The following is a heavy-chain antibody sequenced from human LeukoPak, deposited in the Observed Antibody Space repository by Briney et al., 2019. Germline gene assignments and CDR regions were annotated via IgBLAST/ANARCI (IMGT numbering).Heavy chain of an antibody. CDR3: AKALRDFWEPLAY. V-gene: IGHV3-23*01. J-gene: IGHJ4*02. CDR1: GFTFSSNA. D-gene: IGHD3-3*01. Sequence: PGGSLRLSCAASGFTFSSNAMNWVRQAPGKGLEWVSGITGSGDSTYYADSVKGRFTISRDNSKNTVYLQMNSLRAGDTAIYYCAKALRDFWEPLAYWGQGTLVTVSS. CDR2: ITGSGDST.